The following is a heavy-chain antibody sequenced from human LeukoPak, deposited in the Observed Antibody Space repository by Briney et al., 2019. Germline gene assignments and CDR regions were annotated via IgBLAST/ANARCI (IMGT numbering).Heavy chain of an antibody. CDR3: ARGTGYCSSTSCYTAYLTWFDP. V-gene: IGHV4-34*01. CDR2: INHIGGT. D-gene: IGHD2-2*02. Sequence: SETLSVTCAVHGGSFRGYYWSWIPQPPGKGLEWGWEINHIGGTTYKPCLKSRVTISVDTSKNQFSLKLSSVTAADTAVYYCARGTGYCSSTSCYTAYLTWFDPWGQGTLVTVSS. CDR1: GGSFRGYY. J-gene: IGHJ5*02.